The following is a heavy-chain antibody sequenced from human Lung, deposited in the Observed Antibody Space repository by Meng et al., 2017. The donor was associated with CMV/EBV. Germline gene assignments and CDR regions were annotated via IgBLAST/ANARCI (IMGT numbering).Heavy chain of an antibody. CDR3: ARRQYQLVGLAAFDI. CDR2: INPNSGGT. Sequence: ASVKVSXKASGYTFTGYYMHWVRQAPGQGLEWMGWINPNSGGTNYAQKFQGRVTMTRDTSISTAYMELSRLRSDDTAVYYCARRQYQLVGLAAFDIWGQGTMXPSPQ. CDR1: GYTFTGYY. V-gene: IGHV1-2*02. D-gene: IGHD2-2*01. J-gene: IGHJ3*02.